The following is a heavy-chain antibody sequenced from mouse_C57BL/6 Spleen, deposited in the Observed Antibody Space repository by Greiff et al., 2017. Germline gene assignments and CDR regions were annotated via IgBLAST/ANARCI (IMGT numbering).Heavy chain of an antibody. J-gene: IGHJ4*01. Sequence: QVQLQQPGAELVRPGSSVKLSCKASGYTFTSYWMDWVKQRPGQGLEWIGNIYPSDSETHYNQKFKDKATLTVDKSSSTAYMQLSSLTSEDSAVYYCARGYYDYEGAMDYWGQGTSFTVSS. CDR2: IYPSDSET. D-gene: IGHD2-4*01. CDR3: ARGYYDYEGAMDY. CDR1: GYTFTSYW. V-gene: IGHV1-61*01.